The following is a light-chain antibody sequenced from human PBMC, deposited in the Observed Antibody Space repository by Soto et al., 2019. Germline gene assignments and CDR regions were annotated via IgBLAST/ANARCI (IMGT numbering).Light chain of an antibody. CDR3: QQLERYPST. CDR1: QGISSF. J-gene: IGKJ4*01. CDR2: AAS. Sequence: DIHLTQSPSFLSASVGDRVTITCRASQGISSFLAWYQQKPGKAPNLLMYAASTLQSGVPSRFSGGGSGTDFTLTISSLQPEDFATYYCQQLERYPSTFGGGTKVDIK. V-gene: IGKV1-9*01.